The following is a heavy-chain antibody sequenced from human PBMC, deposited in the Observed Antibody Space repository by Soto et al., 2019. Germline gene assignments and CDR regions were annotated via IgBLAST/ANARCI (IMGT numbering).Heavy chain of an antibody. Sequence: ASVKVSCKASGYTFTSTWMHWVRQAPGQGLEWMGIINPYGGAATYAEKFQGRVTMTRDTSTATDYMELSSLRSEDTAMYYCARDRSHSSAYWWHDYWGQGTQVT. V-gene: IGHV1-46*01. CDR3: ARDRSHSSAYWWHDY. CDR2: INPYGGAA. D-gene: IGHD2-8*02. CDR1: GYTFTSTW. J-gene: IGHJ4*02.